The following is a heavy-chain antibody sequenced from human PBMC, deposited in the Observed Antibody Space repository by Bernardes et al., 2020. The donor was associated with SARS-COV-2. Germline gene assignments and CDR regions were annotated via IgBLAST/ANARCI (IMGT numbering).Heavy chain of an antibody. CDR3: ARGYDFWSGYYRGYYYYGMDV. CDR2: INHSGST. CDR1: GGSFSGYY. Sequence: SETLSLTCAVYGGSFSGYYWSWIRQPPGKGLEWIGEINHSGSTNYNPSLKSRVTISVDTSKNQFSLKLSSVTAADTAVYYCARGYDFWSGYYRGYYYYGMDVWGQGTTVTVSS. V-gene: IGHV4-34*01. J-gene: IGHJ6*02. D-gene: IGHD3-3*01.